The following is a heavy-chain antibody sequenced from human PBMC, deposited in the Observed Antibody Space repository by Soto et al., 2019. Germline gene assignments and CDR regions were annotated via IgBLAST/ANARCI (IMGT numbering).Heavy chain of an antibody. D-gene: IGHD2-8*01. CDR3: AREPEDGVPGDY. CDR2: IIVSHDRP. J-gene: IGHJ4*02. V-gene: IGHV1-3*01. CDR1: GYTFTAHS. Sequence: VQLVQSGTEVKEPGASVRVSCKASGYTFTAHSLHWARQAPAQGLEWMGWIIVSHDRPRYAPQFQGRVTCETDRIGTTAYMHLTRLTPGDTAVYFCAREPEDGVPGDYGGQGTPVVVSS.